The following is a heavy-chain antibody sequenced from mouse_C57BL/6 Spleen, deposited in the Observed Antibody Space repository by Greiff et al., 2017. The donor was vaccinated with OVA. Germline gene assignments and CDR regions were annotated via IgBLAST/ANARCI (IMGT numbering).Heavy chain of an antibody. D-gene: IGHD1-1*01. CDR2: IRNKANGYTT. J-gene: IGHJ1*03. CDR1: GFTFTDYY. V-gene: IGHV7-3*01. Sequence: EVKLVESGGGLVQPGGSLSLSCAASGFTFTDYYMSWVRQPPGKALEWLGFIRNKANGYTTEYSASVQGRFTISRDNSQSILYLQMNALRAEDSATYYCARSLYGSSLWYFDVWGTGTTVTVSS. CDR3: ARSLYGSSLWYFDV.